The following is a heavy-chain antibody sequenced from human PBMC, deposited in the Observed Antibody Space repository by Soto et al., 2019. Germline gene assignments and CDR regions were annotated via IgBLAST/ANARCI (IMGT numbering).Heavy chain of an antibody. CDR1: DASFHGYY. J-gene: IGHJ5*02. CDR2: INHSGSV. V-gene: IGHV4-34*01. D-gene: IGHD3-10*01. Sequence: SDTQSLSCAVYDASFHGYYGSWLRQPPGKGLEWIGEINHSGSVNFNPTFKSRVSILLDTSKNQMSLQLSSVSTADTAIYYCAKGPQTGYYDSGTFYSSVPWGQGTLVTVSS. CDR3: AKGPQTGYYDSGTFYSSVP.